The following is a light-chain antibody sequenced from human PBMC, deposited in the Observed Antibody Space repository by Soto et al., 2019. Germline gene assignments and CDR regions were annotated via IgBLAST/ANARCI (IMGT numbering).Light chain of an antibody. Sequence: EIVLTQSPATLSLSPGERATLSCRASQSVSSYLAWYQQKPGQAPRLLIYDASNMATVIPARFSVSGSGTDFTLTISSLEPEDFAVYYCQQRSNWPPRFTFGPGTKVAIK. CDR2: DAS. V-gene: IGKV3-11*01. CDR1: QSVSSY. CDR3: QQRSNWPPRFT. J-gene: IGKJ3*01.